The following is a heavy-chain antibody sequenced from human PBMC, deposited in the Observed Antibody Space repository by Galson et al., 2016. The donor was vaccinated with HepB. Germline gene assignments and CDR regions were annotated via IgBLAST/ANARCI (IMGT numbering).Heavy chain of an antibody. CDR1: GFTFSSFS. CDR3: ARDIRDRYIYGFEGDDDYYGMDV. V-gene: IGHV3-23*01. Sequence: SLRLSCAASGFTFSSFSMVWVRQAPGKGLEWVAFITGNGGSLFYADSVKGRFTISRDNSKNTLYLQMNSLRAEDTAVYYCARDIRDRYIYGFEGDDDYYGMDVWGQGTTVTVSS. J-gene: IGHJ6*02. D-gene: IGHD5-18*01. CDR2: ITGNGGSL.